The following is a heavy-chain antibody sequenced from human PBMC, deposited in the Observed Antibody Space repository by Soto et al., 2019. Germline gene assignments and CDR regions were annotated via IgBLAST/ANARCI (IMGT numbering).Heavy chain of an antibody. Sequence: GGSLRLSCEASGFSFGDYAMHWVRQAPGKGLEWVSGITWSSRNIVYADSVKGRFTISKDNAKSSLYLQMNSLRSEDTALYYCAKDHDEDFGYDLDYFNYWGRGTLVTVSS. V-gene: IGHV3-9*01. CDR3: AKDHDEDFGYDLDYFNY. J-gene: IGHJ4*02. D-gene: IGHD5-12*01. CDR2: ITWSSRNI. CDR1: GFSFGDYA.